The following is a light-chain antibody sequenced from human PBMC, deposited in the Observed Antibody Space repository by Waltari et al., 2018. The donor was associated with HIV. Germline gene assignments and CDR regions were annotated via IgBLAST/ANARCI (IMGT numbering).Light chain of an antibody. V-gene: IGLV1-40*01. Sequence: QSELTQPPSVSGAPGQKITISCIGSSSNIGAGYGVHWDHQLPGAAPKLLVFDVNNRPSGGPDRFAGSKSGTSASLAITGLQAEDEGDYYCQSYDSSLSVVFGGGTKLTVL. J-gene: IGLJ2*01. CDR3: QSYDSSLSVV. CDR1: SSNIGAGYG. CDR2: DVN.